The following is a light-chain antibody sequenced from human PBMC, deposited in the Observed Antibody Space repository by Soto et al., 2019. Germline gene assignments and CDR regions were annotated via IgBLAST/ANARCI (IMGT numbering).Light chain of an antibody. CDR1: SSDVGGYNY. V-gene: IGLV2-11*01. CDR3: CSYAGSYTPVV. CDR2: DDS. J-gene: IGLJ2*01. Sequence: QSALTQPRSVSGSPGQSVTISCTGTSSDVGGYNYVSWYQQHPGKAPKLIIYDDSKRPSGVPDRFSGSKSGNTASLTISGRQAEDEADYYCCSYAGSYTPVVFGGGTKVTVL.